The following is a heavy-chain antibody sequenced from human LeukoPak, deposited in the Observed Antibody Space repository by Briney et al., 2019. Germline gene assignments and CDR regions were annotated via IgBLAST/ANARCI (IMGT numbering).Heavy chain of an antibody. CDR3: AKEQTSSGYFDY. CDR1: GFTFSSYA. V-gene: IGHV3-23*01. CDR2: ISGNGGRT. Sequence: SGGSLRLSCAASGFTFSSYAMSWVRQAPGKGLEWVAAISGNGGRTYYRDSVKGRFTISRDNPKNTLYLLMNSLSAEDTALYYCAKEQTSSGYFDYWGQGTLVTVSS. D-gene: IGHD3-10*01. J-gene: IGHJ4*02.